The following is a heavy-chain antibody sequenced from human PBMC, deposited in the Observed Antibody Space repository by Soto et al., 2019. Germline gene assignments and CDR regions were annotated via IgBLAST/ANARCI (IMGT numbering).Heavy chain of an antibody. V-gene: IGHV1-69*12. CDR1: GGTFSSYA. Sequence: QVQLVQSGAEVKKPGSSVKVSCKASGGTFSSYAISWVRQAPGQGLEWMGGIIPIFGTANYAQKFQGRVTITADESTSTAYMELSSLRSEDAAVYYCARVARFATVTTDYFDYWGQGTLVTVSS. CDR3: ARVARFATVTTDYFDY. CDR2: IIPIFGTA. J-gene: IGHJ4*02. D-gene: IGHD4-17*01.